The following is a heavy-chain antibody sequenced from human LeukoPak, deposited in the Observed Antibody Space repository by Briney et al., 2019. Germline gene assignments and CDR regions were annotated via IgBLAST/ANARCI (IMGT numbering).Heavy chain of an antibody. Sequence: SETLSLTCAVSGYSISSGYYWGWIRQPPGKGLEWIGSIYHSGSTYYNPSLESRVTISVDTSKNQFSLKLSSVTAADTAVYYCARQLTIFGVVSYYYYYMDVWGKGTTVTVSS. D-gene: IGHD3-3*01. CDR2: IYHSGST. CDR3: ARQLTIFGVVSYYYYYMDV. J-gene: IGHJ6*03. V-gene: IGHV4-38-2*01. CDR1: GYSISSGYY.